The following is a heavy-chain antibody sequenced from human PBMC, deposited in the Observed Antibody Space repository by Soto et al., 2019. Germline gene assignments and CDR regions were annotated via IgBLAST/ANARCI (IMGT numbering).Heavy chain of an antibody. CDR2: ISGSGGST. CDR3: AKTGTMVRGVITVFDY. Sequence: EVQLLESGGGLVQPGGSLRLSCAASGFTFSSYAMSWVRQAPGKGLEWVSAISGSGGSTYYADSVKGRFTISRDNSKNTLYLQMNSLRAEDTAVYYCAKTGTMVRGVITVFDYWGQGTLVTVSS. D-gene: IGHD3-10*01. V-gene: IGHV3-23*01. J-gene: IGHJ4*02. CDR1: GFTFSSYA.